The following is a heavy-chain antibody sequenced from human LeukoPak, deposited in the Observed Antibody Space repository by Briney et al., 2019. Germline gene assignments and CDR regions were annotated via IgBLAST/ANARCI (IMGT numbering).Heavy chain of an antibody. CDR1: GFTFSGYW. CDR3: ASEPTYCGGDCYWDAFDI. CDR2: IKQDGREK. Sequence: VGTLRLSCAASGFTFSGYWMSSVRHPPRKRLEWVANIKQDGREKYYVGSANGRFTISRNNHKNSLYLQMNSLRAEDTAVYYCASEPTYCGGDCYWDAFDIWGQGTMVTVSS. D-gene: IGHD2-21*01. V-gene: IGHV3-7*01. J-gene: IGHJ3*02.